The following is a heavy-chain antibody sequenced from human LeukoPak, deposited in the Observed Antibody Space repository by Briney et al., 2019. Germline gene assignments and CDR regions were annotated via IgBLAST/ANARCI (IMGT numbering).Heavy chain of an antibody. V-gene: IGHV3-7*01. CDR1: GFTFSNFA. CDR2: IKQDGSEK. CDR3: ARIGAVPNGDYGY. D-gene: IGHD4-17*01. Sequence: PGGSLRLSCAASGFTFSNFAMHWVRQAPGKGLEWVANIKQDGSEKYYVDSVKGRFTISRDNAKNSLYLQMNSLRAEDTAVYYCARIGAVPNGDYGYWGQGTLVTVSS. J-gene: IGHJ4*02.